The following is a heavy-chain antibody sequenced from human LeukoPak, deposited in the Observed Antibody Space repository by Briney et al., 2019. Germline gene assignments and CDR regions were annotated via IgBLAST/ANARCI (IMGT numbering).Heavy chain of an antibody. CDR3: ARAQSSGYSYLSFDC. CDR1: GGSISSGGYY. CDR2: IYYSGSI. J-gene: IGHJ4*02. Sequence: PSETLSLTCTVSGGSISSGGYYWSWIRQHPGKGLEWIGYIYYSGSIYYSPSLKSRVTMSVDTSKNQFSLKLSSVTAADTAVYFCARAQSSGYSYLSFDCWGQGVLVTVSS. V-gene: IGHV4-31*03. D-gene: IGHD3-22*01.